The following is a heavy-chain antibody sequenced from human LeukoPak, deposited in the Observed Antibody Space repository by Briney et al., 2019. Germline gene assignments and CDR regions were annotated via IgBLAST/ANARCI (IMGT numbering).Heavy chain of an antibody. Sequence: SVKVSCKASGGTFSSYAISWVRQAPGQGLEWMGGIIPIFGTANYAQKFQGRVTITTDESTSTAYMELSSLRSEDTAEYYCARDNYAGANWFDPWCQGTLVTVSS. CDR1: GGTFSSYA. CDR3: ARDNYAGANWFDP. CDR2: IIPIFGTA. D-gene: IGHD1-7*01. V-gene: IGHV1-69*05. J-gene: IGHJ5*02.